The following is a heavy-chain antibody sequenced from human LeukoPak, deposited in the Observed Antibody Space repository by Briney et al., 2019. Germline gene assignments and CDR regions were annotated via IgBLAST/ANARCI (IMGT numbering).Heavy chain of an antibody. CDR2: ILGGGDTT. Sequence: GGSLRLSCAASGSTFNYYAMNWVRQAPGKGLEWVSAILGGGDTTSYADSVKGRFTISRDNSKNTLYLQMNSLRAEDTAVYYCAKDLVSQRGVGSSEKVDYWGQGTLVTVSS. J-gene: IGHJ4*02. CDR3: AKDLVSQRGVGSSEKVDY. V-gene: IGHV3-23*01. CDR1: GSTFNYYA. D-gene: IGHD3-10*01.